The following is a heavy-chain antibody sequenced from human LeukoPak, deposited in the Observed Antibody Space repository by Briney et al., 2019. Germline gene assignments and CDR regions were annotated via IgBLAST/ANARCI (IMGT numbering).Heavy chain of an antibody. J-gene: IGHJ4*02. CDR3: ARDLVVVPAAIIFDY. CDR2: ISRSGDTI. V-gene: IGHV3-48*03. D-gene: IGHD2-2*02. CDR1: GFTFSRYE. Sequence: PGGSLRLSCAASGFTFSRYEMNWVRQAPGKGLEWVSYISRSGDTIYFADSVKGRFTISRDNAKNSLYLQMSSLRAEDTAVYYCARDLVVVPAAIIFDYWGQGTLVTVSS.